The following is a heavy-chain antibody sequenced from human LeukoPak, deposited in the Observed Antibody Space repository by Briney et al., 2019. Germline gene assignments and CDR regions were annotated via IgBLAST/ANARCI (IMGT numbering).Heavy chain of an antibody. J-gene: IGHJ4*02. CDR2: ISWNSGSI. CDR3: AKDRGNSGFDY. D-gene: IGHD4-23*01. V-gene: IGHV3-9*01. CDR1: GFTFDDYA. Sequence: SGRSLRLSCAASGFTFDDYAMHWVRQAPGKGLEWVSGISWNSGSIGYADSVKGRFTISRDNAKNSLYLQMNSLRAEDTAVYYCAKDRGNSGFDYWGQGTLVTVSS.